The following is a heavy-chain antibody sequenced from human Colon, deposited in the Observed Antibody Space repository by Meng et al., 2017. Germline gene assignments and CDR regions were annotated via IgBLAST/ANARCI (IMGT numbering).Heavy chain of an antibody. V-gene: IGHV6-1*01. D-gene: IGHD3-10*01. J-gene: IGHJ4*02. CDR1: GASVSSNRAL. CDR2: TYYRSEWQN. Sequence: QVQLQQSGPGLVKPSQPRSLTCAISGASVSSNRALWHWVRQSPSRGLEWLGQTYYRSEWQNHYGVSVKSRITINADTSRNHFSLHLNSVTPEDTAVYYCTTWYGEYWGQGTLVTVSS. CDR3: TTWYGEY.